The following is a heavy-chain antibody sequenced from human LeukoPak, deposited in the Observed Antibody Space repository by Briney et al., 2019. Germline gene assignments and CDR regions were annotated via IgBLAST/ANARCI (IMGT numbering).Heavy chain of an antibody. CDR3: ARDRGYSSSWLNYYYYYMDV. J-gene: IGHJ6*03. D-gene: IGHD6-13*01. Sequence: GGSLRLSCAASGFTFDDYGRSWVRQAPGKGLEWVSGINWNGGSTGYADSVKGRFTISRDNAKNSLYLQMNSLRAEDTALYYCARDRGYSSSWLNYYYYYMDVWGKGTTVTVSS. CDR2: INWNGGST. CDR1: GFTFDDYG. V-gene: IGHV3-20*04.